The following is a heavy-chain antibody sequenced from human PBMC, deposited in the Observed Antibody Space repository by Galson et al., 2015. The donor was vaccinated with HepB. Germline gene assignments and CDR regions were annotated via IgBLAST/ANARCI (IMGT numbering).Heavy chain of an antibody. J-gene: IGHJ4*02. CDR2: IKSKSEGGTT. CDR1: AVTFTYAF. D-gene: IGHD3-9*01. V-gene: IGHV3-15*01. Sequence: FLRLCCAASAVTFTYAFMSWVRQAPGKGLEWVGRIKSKSEGGTTDYAAPVKGRFTISRDDSKNTLYLQMNNLRTEDTAVCYCTTSDWLSDWGQGTLVTVSS. CDR3: TTSDWLSD.